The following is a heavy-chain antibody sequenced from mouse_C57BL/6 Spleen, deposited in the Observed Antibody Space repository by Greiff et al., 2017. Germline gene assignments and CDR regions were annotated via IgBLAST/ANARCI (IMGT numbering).Heavy chain of an antibody. J-gene: IGHJ1*03. CDR3: TRRMRHDDYWYFDV. V-gene: IGHV1-5*01. CDR2: IYPGNSDP. Sequence: EVKLQESGTVLARPGASVKMSCKTSGYTFTSYWMHWVKQRPGPGLEWIGAIYPGNSDPSYNQKFKGKAKLTAGTSASTAYMELSRLTNEDSAVYYCTRRMRHDDYWYFDVWGTGTTVTVSS. D-gene: IGHD2-3*01. CDR1: GYTFTSYW.